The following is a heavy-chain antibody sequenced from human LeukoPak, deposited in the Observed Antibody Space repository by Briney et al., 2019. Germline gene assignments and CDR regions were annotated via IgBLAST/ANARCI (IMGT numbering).Heavy chain of an antibody. CDR1: GYTFTGYY. J-gene: IGHJ4*02. CDR3: ARDRDFSSGWGPFDY. CDR2: INPNSGGT. D-gene: IGHD6-19*01. Sequence: GASVKVSCKASGYTFTGYYKHWVRQAPGQGLEWMGWINPNSGGTNYAQKFQGRVTMTRDTSISTAYMELSRLRSDDTAVYYCARDRDFSSGWGPFDYWGQGTLVTVSS. V-gene: IGHV1-2*02.